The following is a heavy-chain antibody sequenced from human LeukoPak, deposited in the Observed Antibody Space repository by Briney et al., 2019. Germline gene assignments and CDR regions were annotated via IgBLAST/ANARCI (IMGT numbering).Heavy chain of an antibody. CDR1: GFTVSSNY. V-gene: IGHV3-66*01. J-gene: IGHJ6*03. D-gene: IGHD3-16*01. CDR2: IYSGGST. Sequence: GGSLRLSCAASGFTVSSNYVSWVRQAPGKGLEWVSLIYSGGSTYYADSVKGRFTISSDNSKNTLYLQMNSLRAEDMAVYYCARDRSGMIEFYYYYYMDVWGKGTTVTVSS. CDR3: ARDRSGMIEFYYYYYMDV.